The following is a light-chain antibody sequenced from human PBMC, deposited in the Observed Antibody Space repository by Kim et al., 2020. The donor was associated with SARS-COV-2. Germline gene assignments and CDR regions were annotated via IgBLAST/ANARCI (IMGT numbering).Light chain of an antibody. Sequence: VSPGERSTRSCRASQSVSSALAWYQQKPGQAPRLLIYGASTRATGISARFSGSGSWTEFTLSISSLQSEDSAVYYCQQDNDWPLTFGGGTKLEI. CDR2: GAS. J-gene: IGKJ4*01. CDR3: QQDNDWPLT. V-gene: IGKV3-15*01. CDR1: QSVSSA.